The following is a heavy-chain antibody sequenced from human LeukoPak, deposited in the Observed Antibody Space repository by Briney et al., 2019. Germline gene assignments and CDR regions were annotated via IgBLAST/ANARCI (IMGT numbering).Heavy chain of an antibody. CDR3: ARGRHSSILYYYYYGMDV. J-gene: IGHJ6*02. Sequence: SETLSLTCTVSGGSISSGGYYWSWIRQHPGKGLEWIGYIYYSGSTYYNPSLKSRVTISVDTSKNQFSLKLSSVTAADTAVYYCARGRHSSILYYYYYGMDVWGQGTTVTVSS. V-gene: IGHV4-31*03. CDR1: GGSISSGGYY. CDR2: IYYSGST. D-gene: IGHD6-13*01.